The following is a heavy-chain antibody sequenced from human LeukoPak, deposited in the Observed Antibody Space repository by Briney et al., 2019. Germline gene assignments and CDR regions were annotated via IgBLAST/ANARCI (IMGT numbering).Heavy chain of an antibody. Sequence: GGSLRLSCAASGFTFSSYWMHWVRQAPGKGLVWVSRISPDGSTTGHADSVKGRFTTSRDNAKNTLFLQMNSLRAEDTAVYYCAREGLDSAFDYWGQGTLVTVSS. CDR2: ISPDGSTT. CDR1: GFTFSSYW. J-gene: IGHJ4*02. CDR3: AREGLDSAFDY. D-gene: IGHD1-26*01. V-gene: IGHV3-74*01.